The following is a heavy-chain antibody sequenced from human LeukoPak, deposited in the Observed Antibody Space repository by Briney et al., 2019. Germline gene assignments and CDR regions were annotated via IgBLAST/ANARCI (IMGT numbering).Heavy chain of an antibody. V-gene: IGHV4-59*01. CDR2: IYYSGST. Sequence: PSETLSLTCTVSGGSISSYYWSWIRQPPGKGLEWIGYIYYSGSTNYNPSLKSRVTISVDTSKNQFSLKLNSVTAADTAVYYCAREIIAAAGPFDYWGQGTLVTVSS. J-gene: IGHJ4*02. CDR3: AREIIAAAGPFDY. CDR1: GGSISSYY. D-gene: IGHD6-13*01.